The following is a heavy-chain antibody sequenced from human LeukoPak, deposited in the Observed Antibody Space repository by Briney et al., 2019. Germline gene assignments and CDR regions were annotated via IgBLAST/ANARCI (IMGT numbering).Heavy chain of an antibody. V-gene: IGHV4-4*07. CDR2: IYTSGST. CDR3: ARDLGWGNDPYWYFDL. J-gene: IGHJ2*01. D-gene: IGHD1-1*01. CDR1: GGSISSYY. Sequence: SETLSLTCTVSGGSISSYYWSWIRQPAGKGLEWIGRIYTSGSTNYNPSLKSRVTMSVDTSKNQFSLKLSSVTAADTAVYYCARDLGWGNDPYWYFDLWGRGTLVTVS.